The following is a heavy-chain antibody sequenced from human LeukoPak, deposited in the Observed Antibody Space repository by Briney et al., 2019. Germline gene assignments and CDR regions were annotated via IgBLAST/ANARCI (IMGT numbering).Heavy chain of an antibody. CDR2: INHSGST. D-gene: IGHD1-1*01. Sequence: SETLSLTCAVYGGSFSGYYWSWIRQPPGKGLEWIGEINHSGSTNYNPSLKSRVTISVDTSKNQFSLKLSSVTAADTAVYYCARGLGQRKRLPTFDSGGQGPLVTVPP. CDR1: GGSFSGYY. CDR3: ARGLGQRKRLPTFDS. J-gene: IGHJ4*02. V-gene: IGHV4-34*01.